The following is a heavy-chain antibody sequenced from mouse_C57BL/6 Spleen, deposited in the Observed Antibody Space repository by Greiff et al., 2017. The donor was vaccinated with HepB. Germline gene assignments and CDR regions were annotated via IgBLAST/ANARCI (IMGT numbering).Heavy chain of an antibody. CDR1: GYAFSSSW. V-gene: IGHV1-82*01. CDR3: AGYYSNWYFDV. Sequence: QVQLKESGPELVKPGASVKISCKASGYAFSSSWMNWVKQRPGKGLEWIGRIYPGDGDTNYNGKFKGKATLTADKSSSTAYMQLSSLTSEDSAVYFCAGYYSNWYFDVWGTGTTVTVSS. D-gene: IGHD2-5*01. CDR2: IYPGDGDT. J-gene: IGHJ1*03.